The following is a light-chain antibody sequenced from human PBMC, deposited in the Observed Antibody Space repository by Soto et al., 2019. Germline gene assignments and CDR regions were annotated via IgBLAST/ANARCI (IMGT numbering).Light chain of an antibody. CDR2: GNT. Sequence: QLVLTQPPSVSGAPGQRVTISCTGSSSNIGAGYDVHWYQQFPGTAPKLLIYGNTNRPSGVPDRFSGSKSGTSASLAITGLQAEDEADYYCQSYDSSLSGSLFGGGTKLTVL. CDR1: SSNIGAGYD. CDR3: QSYDSSLSGSL. J-gene: IGLJ2*01. V-gene: IGLV1-40*01.